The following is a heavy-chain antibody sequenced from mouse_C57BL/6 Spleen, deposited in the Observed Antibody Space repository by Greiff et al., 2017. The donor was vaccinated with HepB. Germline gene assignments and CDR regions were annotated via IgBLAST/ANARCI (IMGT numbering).Heavy chain of an antibody. CDR2: IDPETGGT. J-gene: IGHJ2*01. CDR3: TRDINGYYDYFDY. CDR1: GYTFTDYE. D-gene: IGHD2-3*01. Sequence: VQLQQSGAELVRPGASVTLSCKASGYTFTDYEMHWVKQTPVHGLEWIGAIDPETGGTAYNQKFKGKAILTADKSSSTAYMELRSLTSEDSAVYYCTRDINGYYDYFDYWGQGTTLTVSS. V-gene: IGHV1-15*01.